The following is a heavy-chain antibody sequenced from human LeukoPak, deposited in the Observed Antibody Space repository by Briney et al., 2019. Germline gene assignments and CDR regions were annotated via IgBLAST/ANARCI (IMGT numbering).Heavy chain of an antibody. D-gene: IGHD2-15*01. CDR1: GVSISSYY. V-gene: IGHV4-59*12. CDR3: ASTDGCSGGSCYDY. J-gene: IGHJ4*02. CDR2: IYHSGST. Sequence: SETLSLTCTVSGVSISSYYWSWIRQPPGKGLEWIGYIYHSGSTYYNPSLKSRVTISVDRSKNQFSLKLSSVTAADTAVYYCASTDGCSGGSCYDYWGQGTLVTVSS.